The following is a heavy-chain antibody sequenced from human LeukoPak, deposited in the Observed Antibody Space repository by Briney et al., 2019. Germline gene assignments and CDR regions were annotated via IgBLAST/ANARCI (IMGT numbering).Heavy chain of an antibody. J-gene: IGHJ4*02. Sequence: GGSLRLSGSASGFTFSTYAMHWVRQAPGKGLEYVSAISNNGGSTYYADSVKGRFTISRDNSKNTLYLQMSSLRTEDTAVYYCVKALGQWLVYYFDYWGQGTLVTVSS. D-gene: IGHD6-19*01. CDR3: VKALGQWLVYYFDY. V-gene: IGHV3-64D*09. CDR1: GFTFSTYA. CDR2: ISNNGGST.